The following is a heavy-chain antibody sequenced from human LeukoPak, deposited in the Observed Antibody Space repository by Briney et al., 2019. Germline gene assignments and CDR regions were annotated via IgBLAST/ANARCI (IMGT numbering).Heavy chain of an antibody. V-gene: IGHV3-30-3*01. CDR3: ARDYYNSSGYFYGGY. J-gene: IGHJ4*02. CDR2: ISYDGSNT. CDR1: GFTFSSYT. D-gene: IGHD3-22*01. Sequence: QPGRSLRLSCATSGFTFSSYTMHWLRQAPGKGLEWVAVISYDGSNTYYADSVKGRFTISRDNSKNTLYLQMNGLRPEDTAIYYSARDYYNSSGYFYGGYWGQGSLVTVSS.